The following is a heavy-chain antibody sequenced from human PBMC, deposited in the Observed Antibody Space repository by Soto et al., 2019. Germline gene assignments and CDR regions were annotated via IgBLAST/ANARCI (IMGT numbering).Heavy chain of an antibody. CDR1: GFTFSSYW. CDR2: INSDGSST. J-gene: IGHJ6*02. D-gene: IGHD2-8*01. V-gene: IGHV3-74*01. Sequence: GGSLRLSCAASGFTFSSYWMHWVRQAPGKGLVWVSRINSDGSSTSYADSVKGRFTISRDNAKNTLYLQMNSLRAEDTAVYYCARELSYCTNGVCYYYYYGMDVWGQGTTVTVSS. CDR3: ARELSYCTNGVCYYYYYGMDV.